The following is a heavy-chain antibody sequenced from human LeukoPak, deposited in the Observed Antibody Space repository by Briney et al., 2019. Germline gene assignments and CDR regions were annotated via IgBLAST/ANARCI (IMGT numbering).Heavy chain of an antibody. CDR1: GGTFSSYA. D-gene: IGHD6-13*01. CDR2: IIPIFGTA. J-gene: IGHJ4*02. V-gene: IGHV1-69*06. Sequence: GSSVKVSCKASGGTFSSYAISWVRQAPGQGLEWMGGIIPIFGTANYAQKFQGRVTITADKSTSTAYMELGSLRSEDTAVYYCARAVGQQLVLVYWGQGTLVTVSS. CDR3: ARAVGQQLVLVY.